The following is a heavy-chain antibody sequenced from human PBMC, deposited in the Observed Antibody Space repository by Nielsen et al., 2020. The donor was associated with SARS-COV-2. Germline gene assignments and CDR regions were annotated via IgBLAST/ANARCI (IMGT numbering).Heavy chain of an antibody. CDR2: IYHRGST. D-gene: IGHD3-22*01. CDR1: GGSISSNNW. J-gene: IGHJ4*02. V-gene: IGHV4-4*02. CDR3: ARDRPAYYDSSGYLDY. Sequence: SETLSLTCAVSGGSISSNNWWSWVRQPPGKGLEWIGEIYHRGSTNYSPSLKTRVTISVDTSKNQFSLKLSSVTAADTAVYYCARDRPAYYDSSGYLDYWGQGTLVTVSS.